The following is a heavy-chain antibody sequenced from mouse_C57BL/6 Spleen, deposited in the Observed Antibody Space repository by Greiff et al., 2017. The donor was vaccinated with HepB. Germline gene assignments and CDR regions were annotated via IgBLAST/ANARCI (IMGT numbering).Heavy chain of an antibody. V-gene: IGHV3-3*01. J-gene: IGHJ1*03. CDR1: GFSINSDCY. CDR3: ASACYGSSYGYFDV. D-gene: IGHD1-1*01. CDR2: TFYSGIT. Sequence: EVKLMESGPSLVRPSQTLSLTCTATGFSINSDCYWIWIRQFPGNKLEYIGYTFYSGITYYNPSLESRTYITRDTSKNQFSLKLSSVTTEDTATYYCASACYGSSYGYFDVWGTGTTVTVSS.